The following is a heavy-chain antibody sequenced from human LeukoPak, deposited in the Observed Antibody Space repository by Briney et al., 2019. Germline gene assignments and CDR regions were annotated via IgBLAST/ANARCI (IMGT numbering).Heavy chain of an antibody. CDR1: GGTFSSYA. Sequence: ASVKVSCKASGGTFSSYAISWVRQAPGQGLEWMGGIIPIFGTANYAQKFQGRVTIATDESTSTAYMELSSLRSEDTAVYYCARAVTTVTHYYYYYMDVWGKGTTVTVSS. D-gene: IGHD4-17*01. V-gene: IGHV1-69*05. CDR3: ARAVTTVTHYYYYYMDV. CDR2: IIPIFGTA. J-gene: IGHJ6*03.